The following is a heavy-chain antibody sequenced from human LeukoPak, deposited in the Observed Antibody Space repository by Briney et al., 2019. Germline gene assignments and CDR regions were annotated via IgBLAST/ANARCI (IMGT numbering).Heavy chain of an antibody. CDR1: GFTFSSYA. J-gene: IGHJ4*02. CDR2: ISGSGGST. D-gene: IGHD3-22*01. CDR3: TKRLDSSGYYYAPDY. V-gene: IGHV3-23*01. Sequence: SGGSLRLSCAASGFTFSSYAMSWVRQAPGKGLEWVSAISGSGGSTYYADSVKGRFTISRDNSKNTLYLQMNSLRAEDTAVYYCTKRLDSSGYYYAPDYWGQGTLVTVSS.